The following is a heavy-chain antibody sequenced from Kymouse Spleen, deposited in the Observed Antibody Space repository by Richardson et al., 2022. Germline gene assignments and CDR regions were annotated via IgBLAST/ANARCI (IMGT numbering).Heavy chain of an antibody. CDR3: TTTGTLVSYYFDY. CDR1: GFTFSNAW. J-gene: IGHJ4*02. Sequence: EVQLVESGGGLVKPGGSLRLSCAASGFTFSNAWMSWVRQAPGKGLEWVGRIKSKTDGGTTDYAAPVKGRFTISRDDSKNTLYLQMNSLKTEDTAVYYCTTTGTLVSYYFDYWGQGTLVTVSS. V-gene: IGHV3-15*01. CDR2: IKSKTDGGTT. D-gene: IGHD1-7*01.